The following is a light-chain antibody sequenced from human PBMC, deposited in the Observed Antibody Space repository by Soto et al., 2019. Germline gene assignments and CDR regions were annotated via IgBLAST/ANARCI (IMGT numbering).Light chain of an antibody. CDR1: SSDVGAYNY. CDR2: DVS. Sequence: QSVLTQTASVSGSPGQSITNSCTGTSSDVGAYNYVSWYQQHPGTAPKLMIYDVSNRPSGVSNRFSGSKSGNTASLIISGLQAEDEGDYYCSSYTSSNTLWVFGGGTKLTVL. V-gene: IGLV2-14*03. J-gene: IGLJ3*02. CDR3: SSYTSSNTLWV.